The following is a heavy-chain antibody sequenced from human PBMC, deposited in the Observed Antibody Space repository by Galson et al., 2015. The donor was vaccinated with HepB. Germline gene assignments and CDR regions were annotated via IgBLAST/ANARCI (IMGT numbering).Heavy chain of an antibody. CDR3: ARHLTSSQRQFDY. Sequence: SLRLSCAASGFALSNYAVNWVRQAPEKGLEWVSSISHNGDYTFYADSVKGRFTISRDNSKNTLYLQMYSLRAEDTAVYYCARHLTSSQRQFDYWGQGALVTVSS. J-gene: IGHJ4*02. D-gene: IGHD6-6*01. CDR1: GFALSNYA. V-gene: IGHV3-23*01. CDR2: ISHNGDYT.